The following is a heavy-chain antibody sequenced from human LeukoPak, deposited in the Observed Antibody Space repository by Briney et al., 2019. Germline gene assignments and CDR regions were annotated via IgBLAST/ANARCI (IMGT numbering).Heavy chain of an antibody. J-gene: IGHJ6*03. CDR3: AKDEEVPADYYYMDV. CDR1: GFTFSSYA. CDR2: ISGSGGST. V-gene: IGHV3-23*01. D-gene: IGHD2-2*01. Sequence: GGSLRLSCAVSGFTFSSYAMSWVRQAPGKGLEWVSAISGSGGSTYYADSVKGRFTISRDNSQNTLYLQMNSLRAEDTAVYYCAKDEEVPADYYYMDVWGKGTTVTVSS.